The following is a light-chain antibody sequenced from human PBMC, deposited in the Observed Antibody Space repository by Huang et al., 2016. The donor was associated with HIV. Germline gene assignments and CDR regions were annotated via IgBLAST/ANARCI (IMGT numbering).Light chain of an antibody. V-gene: IGKV2-24*01. CDR1: QSLLHSDGNTY. J-gene: IGKJ2*01. CDR3: MQTTQFPYT. Sequence: ILMTQTPLSSPVTLGQPASISCRSSQSLLHSDGNTYLSWHHQRPGQPPRLLIYKISKRFSGVPDRFSGSGAGTDFTLKISRVEAEDVGVYYCMQTTQFPYTFGQGTKLEIK. CDR2: KIS.